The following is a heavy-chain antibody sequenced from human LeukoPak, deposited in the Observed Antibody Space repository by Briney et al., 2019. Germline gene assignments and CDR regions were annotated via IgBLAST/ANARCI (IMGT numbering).Heavy chain of an antibody. V-gene: IGHV3-7*01. CDR2: IKEDGREK. J-gene: IGHJ4*02. Sequence: PGGSLRLSCEASGFRFSDYWMTWVRQAPGKGLEWVANIKEDGREKYYVDSVKGRFTLSKDNAKNSVYPQMNSLGAEDTAVYYCARGWGEKGYCRGGTCNNPQFDYWGQGILVTVSS. D-gene: IGHD2-15*01. CDR1: GFRFSDYW. CDR3: ARGWGEKGYCRGGTCNNPQFDY.